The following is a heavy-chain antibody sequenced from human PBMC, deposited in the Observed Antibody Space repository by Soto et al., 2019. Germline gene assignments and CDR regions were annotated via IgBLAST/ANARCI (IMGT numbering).Heavy chain of an antibody. CDR1: GFTFSSYG. J-gene: IGHJ5*02. Sequence: PGGSLRLSCAASGFTFSSYGMHWVRQAPGKGLEWVAVISYDGSNKYYADSVKGRFTISRDNSKNTLYLQMNSLRAEDTAVYYCANSPRRYSSGWYEWFDPWGQGTLVTVSS. CDR2: ISYDGSNK. CDR3: ANSPRRYSSGWYEWFDP. V-gene: IGHV3-30*18. D-gene: IGHD6-19*01.